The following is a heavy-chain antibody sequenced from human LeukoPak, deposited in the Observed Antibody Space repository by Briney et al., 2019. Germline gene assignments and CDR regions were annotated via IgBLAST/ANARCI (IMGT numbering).Heavy chain of an antibody. Sequence: GGSLRLSCAASGFTFSDYYMSWIRQAPGKGLEWVSYISSSGSTIYYADSVKGRFTISRDNAKNSLYLQMNSLRAEDTAVYYCASYARDGTAMVPDYWGQGTLVTVSS. J-gene: IGHJ4*02. D-gene: IGHD5-18*01. CDR1: GFTFSDYY. V-gene: IGHV3-11*04. CDR3: ASYARDGTAMVPDY. CDR2: ISSSGSTI.